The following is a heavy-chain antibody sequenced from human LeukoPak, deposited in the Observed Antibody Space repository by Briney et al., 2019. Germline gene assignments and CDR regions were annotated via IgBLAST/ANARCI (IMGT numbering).Heavy chain of an antibody. Sequence: GASVKVSCKASGYSFTNYGIIWVRQAPGQVLEWMGWITTVNGNTNYAQKLQGRVTMTTDTSTGTAYMELRSLRSDDTAVYYCARDPYAFDIWGQGTMVTVSS. CDR3: ARDPYAFDI. CDR1: GYSFTNYG. CDR2: ITTVNGNT. V-gene: IGHV1-18*01. J-gene: IGHJ3*02.